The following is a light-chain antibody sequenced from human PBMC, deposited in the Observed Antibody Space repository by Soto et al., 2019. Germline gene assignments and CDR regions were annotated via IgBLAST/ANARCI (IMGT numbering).Light chain of an antibody. V-gene: IGLV2-14*01. CDR1: SSDVGGYTY. J-gene: IGLJ1*01. CDR2: EVS. Sequence: QSVLTQPASVSGSPGQSITISCTGTSSDVGGYTYVSWYQHHPGKAPKLMIYEVSNRPSGVSNRFSGSKSGNTASLTISGLQAEDEADCYCSSYTSSSTYVFGTGTKVTVL. CDR3: SSYTSSSTYV.